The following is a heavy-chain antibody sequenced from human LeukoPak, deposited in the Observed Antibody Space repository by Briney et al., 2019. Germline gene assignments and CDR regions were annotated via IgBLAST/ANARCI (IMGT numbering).Heavy chain of an antibody. V-gene: IGHV1-18*01. CDR1: GYTFTSYG. CDR2: ISAYNGNT. J-gene: IGHJ4*02. CDR3: ARDLFGYGGISLVGY. Sequence: ASVKVSCKASGYTFTSYGISWVRQAPGQGLQWMGWISAYNGNTNYAQKLQGRVTMTTDTSTSTAYMELRSLRSDDTAVYHCARDLFGYGGISLVGYWGQGTLVTVSS. D-gene: IGHD4-23*01.